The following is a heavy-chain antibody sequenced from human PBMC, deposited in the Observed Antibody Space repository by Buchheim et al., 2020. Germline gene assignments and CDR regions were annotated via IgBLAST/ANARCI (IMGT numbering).Heavy chain of an antibody. CDR1: GFTFSSYA. CDR2: ISYDGSNK. D-gene: IGHD3-3*01. CDR3: ARGAFWSGYYTDYYYYGMDV. J-gene: IGHJ6*02. V-gene: IGHV3-30*04. Sequence: QVQLVESGGGVVQPGRSLRLSCAASGFTFSSYAMHWVRQAPGKGLEWVAVISYDGSNKYYADSVKGRFTIFRDNSKNTLSLQMNSLRAEDTAVYYCARGAFWSGYYTDYYYYGMDVWGQGTT.